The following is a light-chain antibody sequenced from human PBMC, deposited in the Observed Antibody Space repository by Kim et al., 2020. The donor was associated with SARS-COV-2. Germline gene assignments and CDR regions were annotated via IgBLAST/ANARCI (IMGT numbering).Light chain of an antibody. Sequence: PGQRATNTCSGHKLGDKHRYWFMQKPGQTPVLVISQDERRPSGITERFSGANSGNTAALTNSGTQPMDEADYYCQAWAASTAVFGGGTQLTVL. CDR3: QAWAASTAV. V-gene: IGLV3-1*01. CDR2: QDE. CDR1: KLGDKH. J-gene: IGLJ2*01.